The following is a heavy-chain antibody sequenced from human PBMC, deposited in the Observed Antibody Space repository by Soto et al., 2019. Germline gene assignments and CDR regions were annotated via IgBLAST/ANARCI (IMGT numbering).Heavy chain of an antibody. CDR1: GYTFTDYY. J-gene: IGHJ6*02. V-gene: IGHV1-2*02. CDR2: INPKTGNT. Sequence: ASVKVSCKASGYTFTDYYMHWVRQAPGQGLEWMGWINPKTGNTKYTQKFQGRVTMTRDTSISTAYMELNSLRADDTAVYYCARVPGSDCSGGSCLYYYYGMDVWGQGTTVTVSS. CDR3: ARVPGSDCSGGSCLYYYYGMDV. D-gene: IGHD2-15*01.